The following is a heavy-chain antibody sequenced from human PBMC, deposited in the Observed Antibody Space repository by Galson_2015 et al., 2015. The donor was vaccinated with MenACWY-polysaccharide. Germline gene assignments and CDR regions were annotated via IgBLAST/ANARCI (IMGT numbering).Heavy chain of an antibody. CDR1: GYTFSSYD. CDR3: ARGGKYYYDICGFLNCFDP. V-gene: IGHV1-8*01. D-gene: IGHD3-22*01. Sequence: SVKVSCKASGYTFSSYDINWVRQTPGQGLEWMGWMKPNSSNTDYAQKVQGRFTMTSNTSKSIAYMEMSSLRSEDTAVYYCARGGKYYYDICGFLNCFDPWGQGTLVTVSS. J-gene: IGHJ5*02. CDR2: MKPNSSNT.